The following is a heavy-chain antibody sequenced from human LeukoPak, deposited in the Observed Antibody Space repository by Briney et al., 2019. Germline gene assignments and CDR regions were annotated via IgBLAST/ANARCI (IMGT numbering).Heavy chain of an antibody. CDR1: GGSISSSSYY. V-gene: IGHV4-39*07. CDR3: AREVPDSSGRNYYYYYMDV. D-gene: IGHD3-22*01. CDR2: IYYSGST. Sequence: PSETLSLTCTVSGGSISSSSYYWGWIRQPPGKGLEWIGSIYYSGSTYYNPSLKSRVTISVDTSKNQFSLKLSSVTAADTAVYYCAREVPDSSGRNYYYYYMDVWGKGTTVTVSS. J-gene: IGHJ6*03.